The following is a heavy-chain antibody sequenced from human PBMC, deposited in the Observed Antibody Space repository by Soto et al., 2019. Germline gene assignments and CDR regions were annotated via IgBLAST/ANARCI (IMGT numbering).Heavy chain of an antibody. V-gene: IGHV3-73*01. CDR1: GFNFSGSA. Sequence: EVQLVECGGDWVQPGGSLKLSCTGLGFNFSGSALHWVRQPSGKGLEWVGRIRGRAKKYATSYATSVRGRFSLSRDDSKNTAFLQMNSLRDEDTGASFGCGRGGDSLQDIWGEGTLVTVSS. CDR2: IRGRAKKYAT. CDR3: CGRGGDSLQDI. D-gene: IGHD4-17*01. J-gene: IGHJ4*02.